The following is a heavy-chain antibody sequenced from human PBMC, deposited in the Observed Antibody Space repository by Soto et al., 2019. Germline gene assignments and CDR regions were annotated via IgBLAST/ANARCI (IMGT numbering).Heavy chain of an antibody. D-gene: IGHD4-17*01. CDR2: ISYDGSNK. J-gene: IGHJ4*02. CDR3: AKDGDGDYRLDY. Sequence: QVQLVESGGGVVQPGRSLRLSCAASGFTFSSYGMHWVRQAPGKGLEWVAVISYDGSNKYYADSVKGRFTISRDNSKNALYLQMNSLRAEDTAVYYWAKDGDGDYRLDYWGQGTLVTVSS. CDR1: GFTFSSYG. V-gene: IGHV3-30*18.